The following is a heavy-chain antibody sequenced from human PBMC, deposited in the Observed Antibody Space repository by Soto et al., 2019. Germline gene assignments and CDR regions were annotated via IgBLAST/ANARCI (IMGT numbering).Heavy chain of an antibody. V-gene: IGHV3-66*01. D-gene: IGHD3-3*01. J-gene: IGHJ4*02. CDR1: GFSVGRLF. CDR3: ARDIFGGSYDFWH. Sequence: DVRLVESGGGLVQPGGSLRLSCTASGFSVGRLFMTWVRQAPGKGLEWVSVLSSDDNTYYADSVKGRFTISRDISKNTLFREMNSLRAEDTAMYHCARDIFGGSYDFWHGGQGTLVTVSS. CDR2: LSSDDNT.